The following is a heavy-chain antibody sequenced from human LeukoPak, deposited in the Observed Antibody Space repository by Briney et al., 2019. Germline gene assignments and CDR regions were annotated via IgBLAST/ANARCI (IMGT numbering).Heavy chain of an antibody. CDR1: GGSISSSSYY. Sequence: SETLSLTCTVSGGSISSSSYYWGWIRQPPGKGLEWIGSIYYSGSTYYNPSLKSRVTISVDTSKNQFSLKLSSVTAADTAVYYCAIKRGGAVWCAFDIWGQGTMVTVSS. V-gene: IGHV4-39*01. CDR2: IYYSGST. D-gene: IGHD4/OR15-4a*01. J-gene: IGHJ3*02. CDR3: AIKRGGAVWCAFDI.